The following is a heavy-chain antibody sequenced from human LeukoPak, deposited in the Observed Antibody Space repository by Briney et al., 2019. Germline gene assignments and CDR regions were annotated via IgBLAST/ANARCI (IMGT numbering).Heavy chain of an antibody. CDR2: IKHSGST. D-gene: IGHD6-19*01. J-gene: IGHJ4*02. CDR1: GGSFSGYY. V-gene: IGHV4-34*01. CDR3: ARVIAVASNDY. Sequence: PSETLSLTCAVYGGSFSGYYWSWIRQPPGKGLEWIGEIKHSGSTNYNASLKSRVTISVDASKNQFSLKLSSVTAADTAVYYCARVIAVASNDYWGQGTLVTVSS.